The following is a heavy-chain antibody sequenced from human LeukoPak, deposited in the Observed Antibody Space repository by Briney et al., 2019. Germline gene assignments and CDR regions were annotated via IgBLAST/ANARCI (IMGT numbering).Heavy chain of an antibody. J-gene: IGHJ4*02. D-gene: IGHD3-3*01. Sequence: PGRSLRLSCAASGFTFSSYGVHWVRQAPGKGLEWVAVISYDGSNKYYADSVKGRFTISRDNSKNTLYLQMNSLRSEDTAVYYCATVHLEWGEVGATDYWGQGTLVTVSS. CDR2: ISYDGSNK. CDR3: ATVHLEWGEVGATDY. V-gene: IGHV3-30*03. CDR1: GFTFSSYG.